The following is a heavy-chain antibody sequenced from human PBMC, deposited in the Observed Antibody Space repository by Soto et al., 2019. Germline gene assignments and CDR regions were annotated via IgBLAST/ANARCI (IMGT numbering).Heavy chain of an antibody. Sequence: GGSLRLSCAASGFTFSSYAMHWVRQVPGKGLEWVAVISYDGSNKYYADSVKGRFTISRDNSKNTLYLQMNSLRAEDTAVYYCARDPPYSSGSDYWGQGTLVTVSS. CDR1: GFTFSSYA. V-gene: IGHV3-30-3*01. CDR3: ARDPPYSSGSDY. D-gene: IGHD6-19*01. CDR2: ISYDGSNK. J-gene: IGHJ4*02.